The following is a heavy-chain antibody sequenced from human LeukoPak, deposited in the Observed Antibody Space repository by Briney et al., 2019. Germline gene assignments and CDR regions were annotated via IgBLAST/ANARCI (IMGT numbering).Heavy chain of an antibody. J-gene: IGHJ4*02. Sequence: GSLRLSCAASGFTFSSNGMSWVRQAPGKGLEWVSSIGAGGASTWYADSVKGRFTISRDNPKNTFYLQMNSLRVEDTAIYYCARGVVAPDNWGQGTLVTVSS. CDR2: IGAGGAST. V-gene: IGHV3-23*01. D-gene: IGHD2-15*01. CDR1: GFTFSSNG. CDR3: ARGVVAPDN.